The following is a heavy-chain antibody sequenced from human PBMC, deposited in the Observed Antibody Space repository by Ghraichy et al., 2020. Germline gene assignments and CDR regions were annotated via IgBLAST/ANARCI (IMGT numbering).Heavy chain of an antibody. CDR2: ISYDGSNK. J-gene: IGHJ4*02. CDR3: ARGVRSSWSQDY. CDR1: GFTFSSYA. D-gene: IGHD6-13*01. V-gene: IGHV3-30-3*01. Sequence: GGSLRLSCAASGFTFSSYAMHWVRQAPGKGLEWVAVISYDGSNKYYADSVKGRFTISRDNSKNTLYLQMNSLRAEDTAVYYCARGVRSSWSQDYWGQGTLVTVSS.